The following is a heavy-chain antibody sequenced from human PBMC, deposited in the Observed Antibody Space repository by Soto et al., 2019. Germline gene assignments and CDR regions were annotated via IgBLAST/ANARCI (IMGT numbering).Heavy chain of an antibody. CDR3: ARATFIRKGSYDAPDYYYFDY. J-gene: IGHJ4*02. V-gene: IGHV4-30-2*06. CDR1: GGSISSGGFS. Sequence: SETLSLTCAVSGGSISSGGFSWSWIRQSPGKGLELIGYIYYSGSTYYNPSLKSRVTISVDRSKNEFSLRLSSVTAADTAVYYCARATFIRKGSYDAPDYYYFDYWGQGTLVTVSS. D-gene: IGHD3-22*01. CDR2: IYYSGST.